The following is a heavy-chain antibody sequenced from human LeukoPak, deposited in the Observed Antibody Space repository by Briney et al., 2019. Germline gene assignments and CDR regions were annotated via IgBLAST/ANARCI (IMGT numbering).Heavy chain of an antibody. D-gene: IGHD1-7*01. V-gene: IGHV3-23*01. CDR3: AKDERNWNYNLASQTYD. CDR1: GFRFSSYA. CDR2: ISGSGVST. J-gene: IGHJ4*02. Sequence: GGSLRLSCAASGFRFSSYAMSWVRQAPGKGLEWVSAISGSGVSTYYADSVKGRFTVSRDNSKNTLYLRMSSLRAEDTAVYYCAKDERNWNYNLASQTYDWGQGTLVTVSS.